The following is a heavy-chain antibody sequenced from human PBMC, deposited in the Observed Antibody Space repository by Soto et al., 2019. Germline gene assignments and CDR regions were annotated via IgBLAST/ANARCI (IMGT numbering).Heavy chain of an antibody. CDR2: IYYSGST. CDR1: GGSISSYY. Sequence: SETLSLTCTVSGGSISSYYWSWIRQPPGKGLEWIGYIYYSGSTNYNPSLKSRVTISVDTSKNQFSLKLSSVTAADTAVYYCARGDVGYYFDYWGQGTLVTVSS. CDR3: ARGDVGYYFDY. J-gene: IGHJ4*02. D-gene: IGHD3-16*01. V-gene: IGHV4-59*01.